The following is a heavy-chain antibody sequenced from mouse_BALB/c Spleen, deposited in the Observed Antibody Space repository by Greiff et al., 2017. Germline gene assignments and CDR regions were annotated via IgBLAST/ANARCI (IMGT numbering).Heavy chain of an antibody. CDR1: GYTFTDYY. CDR2: VNPYNGGT. D-gene: IGHD2-14*01. J-gene: IGHJ4*01. Sequence: EVQLQQSGPELVKPGASVKMSCKASGYTFTDYYMDWVKQSHGESFEWIGRVNPYNGGTSYNQKFKGKATLTVDKSSSTAYMELNSLTSEDSAVYYCARWEVRRAMDYWGQGTSVTVSS. CDR3: ARWEVRRAMDY. V-gene: IGHV1-19*01.